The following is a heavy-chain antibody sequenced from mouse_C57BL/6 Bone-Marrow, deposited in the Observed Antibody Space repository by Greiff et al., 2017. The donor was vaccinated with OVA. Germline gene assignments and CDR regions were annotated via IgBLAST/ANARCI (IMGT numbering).Heavy chain of an antibody. CDR3: ARRSSYYYGSSYYWYFDV. Sequence: QVQLQQSGAELVRPGTSVKMSCKASGYTFTNYWIGWAKQRPGHGLEWIGDIYPGGGYTNYNEKFKGKATLTADKSSSTAYMQFSSLTSEDSAIYYCARRSSYYYGSSYYWYFDVWGTGTTVTVSA. D-gene: IGHD1-1*01. CDR1: GYTFTNYW. J-gene: IGHJ1*03. CDR2: IYPGGGYT. V-gene: IGHV1-63*01.